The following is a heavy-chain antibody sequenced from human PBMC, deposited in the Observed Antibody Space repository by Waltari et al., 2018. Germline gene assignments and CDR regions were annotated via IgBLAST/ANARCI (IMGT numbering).Heavy chain of an antibody. Sequence: QVQLVQSGAEVKKPGSSVRVSCKASGGARSSYAIRWVRQAPGQGLEWMGGMIPMFGAPNYAQKFQGRITITTDESTRTDYMELSSLRSDDTAVYFCATSSSGWYQDASDVWGHGTLVTV. V-gene: IGHV1-69*05. D-gene: IGHD6-19*01. CDR3: ATSSSGWYQDASDV. CDR1: GGARSSYA. J-gene: IGHJ3*01. CDR2: MIPMFGAP.